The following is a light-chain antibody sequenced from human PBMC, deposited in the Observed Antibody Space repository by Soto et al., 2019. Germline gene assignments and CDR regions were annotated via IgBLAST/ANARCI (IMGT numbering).Light chain of an antibody. Sequence: QSALTQPRSVSGSPGQSITISCTGTSGDVGSYNFVSWYQQHPGKAPKLMIYDVSKRPSGVPDRFSGSKSGNTASLTISGLQAEDEADYYCCSHAGSYTWVFGTGTKLTVL. J-gene: IGLJ1*01. V-gene: IGLV2-11*01. CDR2: DVS. CDR3: CSHAGSYTWV. CDR1: SGDVGSYNF.